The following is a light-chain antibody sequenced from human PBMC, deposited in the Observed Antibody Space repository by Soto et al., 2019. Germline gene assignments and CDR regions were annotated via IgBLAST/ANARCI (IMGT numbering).Light chain of an antibody. V-gene: IGKV1-27*01. CDR3: HNYNSAPLT. J-gene: IGKJ4*01. CDR2: ATS. CDR1: QDISNS. Sequence: DIQMTQSSSCLSASVGDRVTITCRASQDISNSLAWYQQKPGKVPKVLIYATSILQSGVPARFSGSGSGTDFTLTISSLQPEDVATYYCHNYNSAPLTFGGGTKVEI.